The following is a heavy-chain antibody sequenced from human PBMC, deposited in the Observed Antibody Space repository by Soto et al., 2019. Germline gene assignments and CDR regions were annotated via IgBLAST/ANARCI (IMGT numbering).Heavy chain of an antibody. V-gene: IGHV3-7*03. J-gene: IGHJ4*02. Sequence: EVQLVESGGGLVLPGGSLRLSCAASGFTFTDYWMSWVRQAPGKGLEWVANLNQDGSQKNCVDSLKGRFTISRDNAQSSVHLQLNSLRAEDTAVYYCARDKFSGTYYVRGVTYFFDYWGQGALVTVST. CDR2: LNQDGSQK. CDR3: ARDKFSGTYYVRGVTYFFDY. D-gene: IGHD1-26*01. CDR1: GFTFTDYW.